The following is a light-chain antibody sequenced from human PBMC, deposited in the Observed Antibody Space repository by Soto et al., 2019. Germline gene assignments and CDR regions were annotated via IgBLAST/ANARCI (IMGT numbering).Light chain of an antibody. V-gene: IGKV1-5*01. CDR1: QSISSW. Sequence: DIQMTQSPSTLSAYVGDRVTITCRASQSISSWLAWYQQKPGKAPKLLIYDASSLDSGVPSRFSGSGSGTEFTLTISSLQPDDFATYYCQQYNSYPWTFGQGTKVDIK. CDR3: QQYNSYPWT. CDR2: DAS. J-gene: IGKJ1*01.